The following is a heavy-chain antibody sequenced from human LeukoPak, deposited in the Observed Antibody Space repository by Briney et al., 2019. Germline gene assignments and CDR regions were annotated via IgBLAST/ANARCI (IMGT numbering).Heavy chain of an antibody. J-gene: IGHJ5*02. CDR1: GFTFSD. Sequence: GGSLRLSCAASGFTFSDMNWVRQAPGKGLEWVSSISSSSSYIYYADSVKGRFTISRDNAKNSLYLQMNSLSAEDTAVYSCARDKVGATSRNWFDPWGQGTLVTVSS. CDR2: ISSSSSYI. CDR3: ARDKVGATSRNWFDP. D-gene: IGHD1-26*01. V-gene: IGHV3-21*01.